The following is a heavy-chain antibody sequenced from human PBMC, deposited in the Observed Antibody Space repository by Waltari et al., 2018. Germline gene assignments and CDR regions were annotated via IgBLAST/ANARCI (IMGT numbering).Heavy chain of an antibody. V-gene: IGHV3-30*02. Sequence: QVQLVESGGGVVQPGGSLRLSCAASGFTFGSYGVHWVRQAPGKGLEWVAFIRYDGSNKYYADSAKGRFTISRDNSKNTLYLQMNSLRAEDTAVYYCAKDYYDFWSDYYFDYWGQGTLVTVSS. CDR2: IRYDGSNK. CDR1: GFTFGSYG. CDR3: AKDYYDFWSDYYFDY. J-gene: IGHJ4*02. D-gene: IGHD3-3*01.